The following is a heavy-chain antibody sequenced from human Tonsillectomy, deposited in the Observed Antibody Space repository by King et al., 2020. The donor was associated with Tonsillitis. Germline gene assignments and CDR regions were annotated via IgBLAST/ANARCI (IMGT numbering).Heavy chain of an antibody. V-gene: IGHV3-7*01. D-gene: IGHD1-1*01. CDR1: GFTFSGHW. Sequence: VQLVESGGGLVQPGGSPRLSCAASGFTFSGHWMTWVRRAPGTGLEWVASINLDGGEKYYVDSVKGRFTISRDNAKNSLWLEMNSLRGEDTAVYYCVTGGYTYSHWGQGTLVTVSS. J-gene: IGHJ4*02. CDR2: INLDGGEK. CDR3: VTGGYTYSH.